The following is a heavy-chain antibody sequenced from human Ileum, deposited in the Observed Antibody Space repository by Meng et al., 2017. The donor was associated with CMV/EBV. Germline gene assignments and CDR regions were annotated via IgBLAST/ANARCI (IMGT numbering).Heavy chain of an antibody. CDR3: ARERSLTGYYNGVDY. D-gene: IGHD3-9*01. CDR2: ISYDGSNK. Sequence: GGSLRLSCAASGFSFSNYAMHWVRQAPGKGLEWVAVISYDGSNKYSADSVKGRFTISRDNSKNTLFLQMNSLRIEDTAVYYCARERSLTGYYNGVDYWGQGTLVTVSS. V-gene: IGHV3-30-3*01. CDR1: GFSFSNYA. J-gene: IGHJ4*01.